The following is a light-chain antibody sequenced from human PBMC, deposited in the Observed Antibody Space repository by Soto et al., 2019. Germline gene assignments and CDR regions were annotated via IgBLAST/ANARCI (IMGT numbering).Light chain of an antibody. CDR2: EVI. V-gene: IGLV2-8*01. CDR1: NSDADGSTY. CDR3: SSNVGGTNLKM. J-gene: IGLJ3*02. Sequence: QSVLTQPPSASGSPGQSVTISCTGTNSDADGSTYVSWYQQHPGKAPKLVIYEVIKRPSGVPDRFSGSRSGNTASLTVSGLQAEDAADYYCSSNVGGTNLKMFGGGTKVTVL.